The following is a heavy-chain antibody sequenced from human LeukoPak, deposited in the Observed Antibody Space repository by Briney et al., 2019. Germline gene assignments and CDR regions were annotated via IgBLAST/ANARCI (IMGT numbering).Heavy chain of an antibody. CDR3: ARVEGFGELYRYYYYGMDV. CDR2: MNPNSGNT. V-gene: IGHV1-8*02. J-gene: IGHJ6*02. Sequence: GASVKVSCKASGYTFTGYYMHWVRQAPGQGLEWMGWMNPNSGNTGYAQKFQGRVTMTRNTSISTAYMELSSLRSEDTAVYYCARVEGFGELYRYYYYGMDVWGQGTTVTVSS. D-gene: IGHD3-10*01. CDR1: GYTFTGYY.